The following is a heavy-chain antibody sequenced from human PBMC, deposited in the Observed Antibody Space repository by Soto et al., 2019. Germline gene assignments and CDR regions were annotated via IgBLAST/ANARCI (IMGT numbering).Heavy chain of an antibody. CDR1: GGAVSSCGYY. V-gene: IGHV4-31*03. D-gene: IGHD3-22*01. CDR3: ARGPFSDYHHDAFHI. Sequence: SGTLALTCTVSGGAVSSCGYYWSGIRQHPGKGLEWIGYINYSGSTYYNPSLKSRGIISVDTSKSQFSLKLSSVTAADTAVYYCARGPFSDYHHDAFHIWGQGTMVTVSS. J-gene: IGHJ3*02. CDR2: INYSGST.